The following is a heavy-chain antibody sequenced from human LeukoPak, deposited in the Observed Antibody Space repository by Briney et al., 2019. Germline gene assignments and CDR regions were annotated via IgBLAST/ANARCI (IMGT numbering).Heavy chain of an antibody. V-gene: IGHV3-23*01. CDR3: TRDPSIVVVPAAMDV. D-gene: IGHD2-2*01. CDR1: GFTFSSYA. CDR2: ISGSGGST. J-gene: IGHJ6*02. Sequence: GGSLRLSCAASGFTFSSYAMSWVRQAPGKGLEWVSAISGSGGSTYYADSVKGRFTISRDDSKSIAYLQMNSLKTEDTAVYYCTRDPSIVVVPAAMDVWGQGTTVTVSS.